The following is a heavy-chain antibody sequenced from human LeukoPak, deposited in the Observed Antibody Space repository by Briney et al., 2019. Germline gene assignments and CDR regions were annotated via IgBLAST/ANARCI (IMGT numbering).Heavy chain of an antibody. CDR3: ARPYGSGSHFDY. Sequence: GESLKISCKGSGYSFINYWIGWVRQMHGKGLEWVGIIYPGDSDTRYSPSFQGQVTISADKSSSTAYLQWSSLKASDTAMYYCARPYGSGSHFDYWGQGTLVTVSS. CDR1: GYSFINYW. V-gene: IGHV5-51*01. CDR2: IYPGDSDT. J-gene: IGHJ4*02. D-gene: IGHD3-10*01.